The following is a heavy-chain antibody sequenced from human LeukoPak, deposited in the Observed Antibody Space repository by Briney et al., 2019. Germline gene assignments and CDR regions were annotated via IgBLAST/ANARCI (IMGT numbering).Heavy chain of an antibody. D-gene: IGHD3-22*01. CDR2: INSDGINT. Sequence: GGSLRLSCAASGFTFSNYWMHWVRQAPGKGLVWVSRINSDGINTSYADSAKGRFTISRDNAKNTLNLQMNSLRAEDTAVYYCARDLGQYYDTSDNWFDPWGQGTLVTVSS. J-gene: IGHJ5*02. V-gene: IGHV3-74*01. CDR3: ARDLGQYYDTSDNWFDP. CDR1: GFTFSNYW.